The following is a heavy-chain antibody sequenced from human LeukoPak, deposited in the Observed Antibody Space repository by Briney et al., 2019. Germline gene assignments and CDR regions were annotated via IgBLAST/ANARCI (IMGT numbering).Heavy chain of an antibody. CDR3: AKDSRRYSNGWHFDY. CDR1: GFTFSSYG. V-gene: IGHV3-30*02. D-gene: IGHD6-19*01. CDR2: IQYDGGNK. J-gene: IGHJ4*02. Sequence: PGGSLRLSCAASGFTFSSYGMHWVRQAPDKGLEWVAFIQYDGGNKYYADSMKGRFTISRDNTKNTLYLQINSLRAEETAVYYCAKDSRRYSNGWHFDYWGQGILVTVSS.